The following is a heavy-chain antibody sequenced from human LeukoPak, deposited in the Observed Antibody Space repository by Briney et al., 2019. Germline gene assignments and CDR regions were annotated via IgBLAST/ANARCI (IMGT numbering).Heavy chain of an antibody. J-gene: IGHJ3*02. D-gene: IGHD4-17*01. CDR1: GYSFTSHW. CDR3: TRRHTVTTDDAFDI. V-gene: IGHV5-51*01. CDR2: IFPGDSDT. Sequence: GESLKISCKASGYSFTSHWIGWVRQMPGKGLEWMGIIFPGDSDTRYSPSFQGQVTISADKSISTAYLQWSSLKASDTAMYYCTRRHTVTTDDAFDIWGQGTMVTVSS.